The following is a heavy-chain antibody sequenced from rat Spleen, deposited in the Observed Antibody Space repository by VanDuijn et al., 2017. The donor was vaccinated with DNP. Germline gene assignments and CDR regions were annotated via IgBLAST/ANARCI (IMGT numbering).Heavy chain of an antibody. Sequence: EVQLVESGGGLVQPGRSLKLSCAASGFTFSNYGMAWIRQVPGKGLEWIASITSGTGTTSYADAVKGRFMISGDDTKNTLSLQMDSLRSEDTATYYCARRGYYGSYWYFDFWGPGTMVTVSS. J-gene: IGHJ1*01. CDR1: GFTFSNYG. CDR2: ITSGTGTT. CDR3: ARRGYYGSYWYFDF. D-gene: IGHD1-6*01. V-gene: IGHV5S13*01.